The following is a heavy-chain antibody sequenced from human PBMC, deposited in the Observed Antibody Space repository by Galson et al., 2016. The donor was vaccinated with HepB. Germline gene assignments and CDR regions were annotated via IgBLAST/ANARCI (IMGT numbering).Heavy chain of an antibody. Sequence: SVKVSCKASGYTLTNYGISWVRQAPGQGLEWLGWISAYNGDTNYAQKLQGRVTMTTDTSTTTAYMELMSLTSDDTAVYYCARDFGYAAHLSHWGQGTLVTVSS. D-gene: IGHD5-12*01. CDR3: ARDFGYAAHLSH. J-gene: IGHJ4*02. CDR1: GYTLTNYG. CDR2: ISAYNGDT. V-gene: IGHV1-18*01.